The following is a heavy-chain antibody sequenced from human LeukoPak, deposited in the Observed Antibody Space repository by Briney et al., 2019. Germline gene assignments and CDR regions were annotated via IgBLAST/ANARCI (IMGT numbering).Heavy chain of an antibody. CDR1: GYTFTGYY. V-gene: IGHV1-2*02. D-gene: IGHD6-19*01. Sequence: ASVKVSCKASGYTFTGYYIHWVRQAPGQGLEWMGWINPNSGGTKYAQKFQGRVTMTSDTSISTAYMELSRLRSDDTAVYFCARSVVAGSGNFDYWGQGTLVTVSS. CDR2: INPNSGGT. J-gene: IGHJ4*02. CDR3: ARSVVAGSGNFDY.